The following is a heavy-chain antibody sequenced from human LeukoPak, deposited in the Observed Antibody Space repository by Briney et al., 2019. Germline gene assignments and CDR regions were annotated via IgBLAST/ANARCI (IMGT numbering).Heavy chain of an antibody. D-gene: IGHD4-11*01. CDR1: VLNFNTYA. V-gene: IGHV3-23*01. CDR2: ITVSSCTR. Sequence: GGSLRLSCTPSVLNFNTYAMTWVRQAPGRGLEWVSSITVSSCTRNYADSMKGRFTTSKDNSKNTLYLQMNSLGVENTAIYYCAKDPYGDYIGAFDSWGQGTLVTVSS. CDR3: AKDPYGDYIGAFDS. J-gene: IGHJ3*02.